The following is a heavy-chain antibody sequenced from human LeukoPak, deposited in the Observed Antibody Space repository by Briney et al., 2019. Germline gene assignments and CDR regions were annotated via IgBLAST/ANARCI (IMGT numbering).Heavy chain of an antibody. D-gene: IGHD6-19*01. CDR1: GYTFTGYY. V-gene: IGHV1-18*04. CDR2: ISAYNGNT. Sequence: ASVKVSCKASGYTFTGYYMHWVRQAPGQGLEWMGWISAYNGNTNYAQKLQGRVTMTTDTSTSTAYMELSSLRSEDTAVYYCARDPIAVAGNYYYYYYMDVWGKGTTVTVSS. CDR3: ARDPIAVAGNYYYYYYMDV. J-gene: IGHJ6*03.